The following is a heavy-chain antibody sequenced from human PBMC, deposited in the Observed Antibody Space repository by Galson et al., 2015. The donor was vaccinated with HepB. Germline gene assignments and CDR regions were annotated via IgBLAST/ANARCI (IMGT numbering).Heavy chain of an antibody. J-gene: IGHJ4*02. CDR2: ISYDGSNK. CDR3: AKEVRGPMPECYFDY. V-gene: IGHV3-30*18. D-gene: IGHD3-10*01. CDR1: GFTFSSYG. Sequence: SLRLSCAASGFTFSSYGMHWVRQAPGKGLEWVAVISYDGSNKYYADSVKGRFTISRDNSKNTLYLQMNSLRAEDTAVYYCAKEVRGPMPECYFDYWGQGTLVTVSS.